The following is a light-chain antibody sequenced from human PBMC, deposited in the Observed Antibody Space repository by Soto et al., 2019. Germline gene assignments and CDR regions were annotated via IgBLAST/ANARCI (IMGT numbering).Light chain of an antibody. J-gene: IGLJ3*02. Sequence: QSVLTQPASVSGSPGQSITSSCTGTSSDVGGYNYVSWYQQHPGKAPKLMIYEVSNRPSGVSNRFSGSKSGNTASLTISGLQAEYEADYYCSSYTRSSTRVFGGGTKLTVL. CDR2: EVS. CDR1: SSDVGGYNY. V-gene: IGLV2-14*01. CDR3: SSYTRSSTRV.